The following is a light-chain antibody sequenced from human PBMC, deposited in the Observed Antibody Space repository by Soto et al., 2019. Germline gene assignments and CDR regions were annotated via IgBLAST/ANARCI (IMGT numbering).Light chain of an antibody. V-gene: IGLV4-69*01. CDR1: SGHSSYA. CDR3: QTWGTGTVV. Sequence: QPVLTQSPSASASLGASVKLTCTLSSGHSSYAIAWLQQQPEKGPRYLMKLNSDGSHKKGDGIPDRFSGSSSGAGRYLTISSLQSEDEADYYCQTWGTGTVVFGGGTKLTVL. CDR2: LNSDGSH. J-gene: IGLJ2*01.